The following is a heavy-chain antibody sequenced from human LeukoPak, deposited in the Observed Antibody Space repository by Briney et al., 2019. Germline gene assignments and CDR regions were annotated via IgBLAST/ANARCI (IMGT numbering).Heavy chain of an antibody. Sequence: GGSLRLSCAAPGFTLSSYSMNWARQAPGKGLEWVSSISSSSSYIYYADSVKGRFTISRDNAKNSLYLQMNSLRAEDTAVYYCARESVAGTVSFDIWGQGTMVTVSS. D-gene: IGHD6-19*01. J-gene: IGHJ3*02. CDR2: ISSSSSYI. V-gene: IGHV3-21*01. CDR1: GFTLSSYS. CDR3: ARESVAGTVSFDI.